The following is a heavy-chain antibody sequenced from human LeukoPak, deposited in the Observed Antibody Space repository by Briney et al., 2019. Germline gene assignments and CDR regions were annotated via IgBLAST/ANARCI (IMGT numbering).Heavy chain of an antibody. D-gene: IGHD3-3*01. CDR2: IIPIFATA. Sequence: GASVTVSCKASGGTFSSYAISWVRQAPGQGLEWMGGIIPIFATANYAQKFQGRVTITADESTSTAFMELSSLRSENTAVYYCARGNPRSLLPYYFDYWGQGTLVTVSS. CDR3: ARGNPRSLLPYYFDY. CDR1: GGTFSSYA. V-gene: IGHV1-69*13. J-gene: IGHJ4*02.